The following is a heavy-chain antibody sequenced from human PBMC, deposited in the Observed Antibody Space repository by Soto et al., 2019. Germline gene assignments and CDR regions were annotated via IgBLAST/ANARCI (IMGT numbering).Heavy chain of an antibody. Sequence: GGSLRLSCAASGFTFSSYEMNWVRQAPGQGLEWVSYISSSGSTIYYADSVKGRFTISRDNAKNSLYLQMNSLRAEDTAVYYCARARPPYYDILAGYPEYNWFDPWGQGTLVTVSS. CDR1: GFTFSSYE. D-gene: IGHD3-9*01. CDR2: ISSSGSTI. V-gene: IGHV3-48*03. J-gene: IGHJ5*02. CDR3: ARARPPYYDILAGYPEYNWFDP.